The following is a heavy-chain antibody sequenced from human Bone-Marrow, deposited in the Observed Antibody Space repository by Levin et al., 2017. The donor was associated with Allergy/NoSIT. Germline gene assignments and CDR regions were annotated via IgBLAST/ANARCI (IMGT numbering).Heavy chain of an antibody. Sequence: PGGSLRLSCAASGFTFSSYSMNWVRQAPGKGLEWVSYISSSSSTIYYADSVKGRFTISRDNAKNSLYLQMNSLRDEDTAVYYCARDIGPRICTNGVCWGSPPPNWFDPWGQGTLVTVSS. CDR1: GFTFSSYS. D-gene: IGHD2-8*01. CDR2: ISSSSSTI. J-gene: IGHJ5*02. CDR3: ARDIGPRICTNGVCWGSPPPNWFDP. V-gene: IGHV3-48*02.